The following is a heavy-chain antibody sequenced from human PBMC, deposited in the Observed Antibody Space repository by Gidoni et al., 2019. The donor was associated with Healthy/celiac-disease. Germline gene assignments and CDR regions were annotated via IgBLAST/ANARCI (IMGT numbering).Heavy chain of an antibody. CDR1: GFTFSSYA. V-gene: IGHV3-23*01. J-gene: IGHJ6*02. CDR3: ASRRFLEWLVAYYGMDV. D-gene: IGHD3-3*01. CDR2: ISGSGGST. Sequence: EVQLLESGGGLVQPGGSLRLSCAASGFTFSSYAMSWVRQAPGKGLEWVSAISGSGGSTYYADSVKGRFTISRDNSKNTLYLQMNSLRAEDTAVYYCASRRFLEWLVAYYGMDVWGQGTTVTVSS.